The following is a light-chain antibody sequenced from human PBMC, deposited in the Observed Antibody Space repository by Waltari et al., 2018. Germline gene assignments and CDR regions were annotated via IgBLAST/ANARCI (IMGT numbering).Light chain of an antibody. CDR1: QSISSW. CDR3: QQYNSYSYT. Sequence: DLQMTQSPSTLSASVGDRVTITFRASQSISSWLAWYQQKPGKAPKLLIYKASSLESGVPSRFSGSGSGTEFTLTISSLQPDDFATYYCQQYNSYSYTFGQGTKLEIK. CDR2: KAS. J-gene: IGKJ2*01. V-gene: IGKV1-5*03.